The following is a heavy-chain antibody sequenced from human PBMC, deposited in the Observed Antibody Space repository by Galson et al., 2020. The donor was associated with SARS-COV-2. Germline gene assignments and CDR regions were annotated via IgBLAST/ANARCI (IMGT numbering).Heavy chain of an antibody. CDR2: INPNSGGT. V-gene: IGHV1-2*04. CDR3: ARDLPLLYYSGYDRLGIAAAGTGGGMDV. J-gene: IGHJ6*02. CDR1: GYTYTGNY. D-gene: IGHD6-13*01. Sequence: ASVKVSCKASGYTYTGNYMHWVRQAPGQGLEWLGWINPNSGGTNYAKKFQGWVTMTRDTSISTAYMELSRLRSDDTAVYYCARDLPLLYYSGYDRLGIAAAGTGGGMDVWGQGTTVTVSS.